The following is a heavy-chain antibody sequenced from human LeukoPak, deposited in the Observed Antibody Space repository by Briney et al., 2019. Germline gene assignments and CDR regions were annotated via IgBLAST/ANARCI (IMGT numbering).Heavy chain of an antibody. D-gene: IGHD1-20*01. J-gene: IGHJ4*02. V-gene: IGHV4-34*01. CDR2: INHRGST. CDR1: GGSISSYY. CDR3: ARGVIGTTTLQDF. Sequence: PSETLSLTCTVSGGSISSYYWNWIRKPPGKGLDWIGEINHRGSTNYNPSLKSRVTLSVDTSKKQFFLRLTSVTAADTAVYYCARGVIGTTTLQDFWGQGTLVTVSS.